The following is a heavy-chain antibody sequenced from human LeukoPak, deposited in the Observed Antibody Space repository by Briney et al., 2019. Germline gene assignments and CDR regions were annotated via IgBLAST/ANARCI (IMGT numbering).Heavy chain of an antibody. J-gene: IGHJ4*02. D-gene: IGHD3-22*01. CDR1: GFTFSRYA. CDR2: ISGSGGNT. V-gene: IGHV3-23*01. CDR3: ARGMSATSGYLELEY. Sequence: GGSLRLSCAASGFTFSRYAMSWVRQSPGKGLEWVSAISGSGGNTYSADSVKGQCTISRDNSLQTLFLHMNSLRAEDTAVYYCARGMSATSGYLELEYWGQGALVTVST.